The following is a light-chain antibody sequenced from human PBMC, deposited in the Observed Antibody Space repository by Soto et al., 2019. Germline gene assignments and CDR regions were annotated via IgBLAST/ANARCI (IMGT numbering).Light chain of an antibody. J-gene: IGKJ4*01. CDR3: QQRGSWPPLT. CDR1: QKISSY. CDR2: DAS. Sequence: EIVLTQSPGTLSLSPGERATLSCRASQKISSYLAWYQQKPGKAPRLLIYDASNRATGIPARFSGSGSETDFTLTISSLEPEDFAVYYCQQRGSWPPLTFVGVTKVEIK. V-gene: IGKV3-11*01.